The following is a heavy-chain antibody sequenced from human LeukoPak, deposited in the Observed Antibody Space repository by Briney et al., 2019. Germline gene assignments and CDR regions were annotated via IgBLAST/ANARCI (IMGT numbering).Heavy chain of an antibody. CDR1: GYTFTGYY. Sequence: ASVKISCKASGYTFTGYYMHWVRQAPGQGIEWMGWINPNSGGTNYAQKFQGRVTMTRDTSISTAYMELSRLRSDDTAVYYCATPVAGIDRDLDAFDIWGQGTIVTVSS. J-gene: IGHJ3*02. D-gene: IGHD6-19*01. V-gene: IGHV1-2*02. CDR3: ATPVAGIDRDLDAFDI. CDR2: INPNSGGT.